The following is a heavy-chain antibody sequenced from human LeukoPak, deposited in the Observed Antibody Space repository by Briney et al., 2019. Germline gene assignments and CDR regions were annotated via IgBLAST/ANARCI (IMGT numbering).Heavy chain of an antibody. Sequence: SETLSLTCAVYGGSFSGYYWSWIRQAPGKGLEWIGKINHSGNIDYNPSLKSRVTISVDTSKNQFPLKLSSVTAADTAVYYCARGAYYYDSSGYYYGFDYWGQGTLVTVSS. CDR3: ARGAYYYDSSGYYYGFDY. CDR1: GGSFSGYY. CDR2: INHSGNI. V-gene: IGHV4-34*01. D-gene: IGHD3-22*01. J-gene: IGHJ4*02.